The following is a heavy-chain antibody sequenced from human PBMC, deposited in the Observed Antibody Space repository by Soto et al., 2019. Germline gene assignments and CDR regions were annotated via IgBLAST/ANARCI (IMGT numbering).Heavy chain of an antibody. D-gene: IGHD3-22*01. J-gene: IGHJ4*02. V-gene: IGHV3-23*01. Sequence: PGGSLSLPCAASGFTFSSHAMSWVLQAPGKGLEWVSAISGSGGSTYYADSVKGRFTISRDNSKNTLYLQMNSLRAEDTAVYYCAKVLTMKEAYFDNWGQGTLVTVYS. CDR3: AKVLTMKEAYFDN. CDR1: GFTFSSHA. CDR2: ISGSGGST.